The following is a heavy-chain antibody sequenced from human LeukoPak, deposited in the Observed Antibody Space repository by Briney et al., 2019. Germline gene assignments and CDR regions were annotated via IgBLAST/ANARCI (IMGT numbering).Heavy chain of an antibody. CDR1: GYTFTDYY. Sequence: ASVKVSCKVSGYTFTDYYMHWVQQAPGKGLDWMGLVDPEDGETIYAEKFQGRVTITADTSTDTAYMELSSLRSEGTAVYYCATDDHSSSLVWGQGTLVTVSS. D-gene: IGHD6-13*01. J-gene: IGHJ4*02. CDR3: ATDDHSSSLV. CDR2: VDPEDGET. V-gene: IGHV1-69-2*01.